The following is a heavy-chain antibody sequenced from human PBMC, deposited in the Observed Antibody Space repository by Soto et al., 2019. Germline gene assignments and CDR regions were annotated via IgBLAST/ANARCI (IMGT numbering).Heavy chain of an antibody. CDR2: IYYSGST. V-gene: IGHV4-59*01. CDR1: GGSISSYY. J-gene: IGHJ6*02. CDR3: ARDRRVDTAMDYYYYGMDV. Sequence: SETLSLTCTVSGGSISSYYWSWIRQPPGKGLEWIGYIYYSGSTNYNPSLKSRVTISVDTSKNQFSLKLSSVTAADTAVYYCARDRRVDTAMDYYYYGMDVWGQGTTVTVS. D-gene: IGHD5-18*01.